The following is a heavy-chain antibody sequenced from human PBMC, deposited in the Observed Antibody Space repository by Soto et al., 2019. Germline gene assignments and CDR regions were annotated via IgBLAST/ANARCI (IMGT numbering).Heavy chain of an antibody. CDR3: ATVRGIYFDFSTAYFQA. J-gene: IGHJ5*02. Sequence: PGESLKISCEASGYTFTDNWIAWVRQMPGKGLEWMGMIFPADSDAKYRPSLQGQVTFSVDKSINTAYLQRSNLKASDTAIYYCATVRGIYFDFSTAYFQAWGQGTPVTVSS. V-gene: IGHV5-51*01. CDR2: IFPADSDA. D-gene: IGHD3-9*01. CDR1: GYTFTDNW.